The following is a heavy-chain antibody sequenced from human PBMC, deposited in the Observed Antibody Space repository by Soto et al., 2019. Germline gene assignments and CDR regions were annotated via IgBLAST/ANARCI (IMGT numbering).Heavy chain of an antibody. J-gene: IGHJ4*02. V-gene: IGHV3-7*05. CDR1: GFTFSTYW. CDR3: ARVKSLAFEY. Sequence: EVQLVESGGSLVQPGGPLRLSCAASGFTFSTYWMSWVRQAPGKGLEWVANIKQDGNEKYYVDSVKGRFTISRDNAKNSLFLQMNSLRAEDTAVYYCARVKSLAFEYWGQGTLVTVSS. CDR2: IKQDGNEK.